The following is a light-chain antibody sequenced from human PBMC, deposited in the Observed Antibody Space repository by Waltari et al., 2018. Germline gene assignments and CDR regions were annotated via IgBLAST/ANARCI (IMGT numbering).Light chain of an antibody. CDR3: QQSDSTLNT. J-gene: IGKJ2*01. CDR2: RAS. Sequence: IQLPQSPSVLSASVGDRVTFTCLASRTFRTYLNWYQQKPGKAPKRLIFRASNLHTGVPSRFSGSGSGTEFTLTISGVQPEDFATYFCQQSDSTLNTFGQGTNLEIK. V-gene: IGKV1-39*01. CDR1: RTFRTY.